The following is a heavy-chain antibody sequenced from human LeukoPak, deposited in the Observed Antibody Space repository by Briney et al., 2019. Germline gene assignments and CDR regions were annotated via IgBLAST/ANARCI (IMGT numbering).Heavy chain of an antibody. V-gene: IGHV1-2*02. CDR3: ARGQHCSSPSCLAVSRATSGEQFDP. D-gene: IGHD2-2*01. CDR1: GYTFTGYY. CDR2: INPNSGGT. J-gene: IGHJ5*02. Sequence: ASVKVSCKASGYTFTGYYIHWVRQAPGQGLEWMGWINPNSGGTNYAQKFQGRVTITRNTSISTAYMELSSLRSEDTAVYYCARGQHCSSPSCLAVSRATSGEQFDPWGQGTLVTVSS.